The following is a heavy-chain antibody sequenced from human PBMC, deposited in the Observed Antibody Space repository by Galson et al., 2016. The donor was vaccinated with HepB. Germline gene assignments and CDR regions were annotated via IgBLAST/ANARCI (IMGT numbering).Heavy chain of an antibody. J-gene: IGHJ4*02. V-gene: IGHV3-48*01. Sequence: SLRLSCAASGFTLSSYSMNWVRQAPGKGLEWVSYISSSSSTIYYAPSVKGRFTISRDNSKNSLYLQMNRLRAEDTAVYYCARDFDYWGQGTLVTVSS. CDR1: GFTLSSYS. CDR2: ISSSSSTI. CDR3: ARDFDY.